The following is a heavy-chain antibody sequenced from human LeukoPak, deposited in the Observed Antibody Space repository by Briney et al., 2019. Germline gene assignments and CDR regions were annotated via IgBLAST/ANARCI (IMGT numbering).Heavy chain of an antibody. D-gene: IGHD5-18*01. CDR1: GFTFSSYA. CDR3: ARGDGYSYGFDY. J-gene: IGHJ4*02. CDR2: ISGNGAST. V-gene: IGHV3-23*01. Sequence: GGSLRLSCAASGFTFSSYAMSWVRQAPGKGLEWVSAISGNGASTYYADSVKGRFTISRDNSKNTLYLQVDSLRAEDTAVYYCARGDGYSYGFDYWGQGTLVTVSS.